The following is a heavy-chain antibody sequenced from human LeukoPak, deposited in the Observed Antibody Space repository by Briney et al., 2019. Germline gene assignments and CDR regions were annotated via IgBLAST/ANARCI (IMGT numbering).Heavy chain of an antibody. Sequence: PSETLSLTCAVYGGSFSGYYWSWIRQTPGKGLEWIGEIKHSGSTNYNPSLKSRVTISLDTSKNQFSLKVSSVTAADTAVYYCARGGDGYNYFDYWGQGTLVTVSS. D-gene: IGHD5-24*01. CDR3: ARGGDGYNYFDY. CDR2: IKHSGST. J-gene: IGHJ4*02. V-gene: IGHV4-34*01. CDR1: GGSFSGYY.